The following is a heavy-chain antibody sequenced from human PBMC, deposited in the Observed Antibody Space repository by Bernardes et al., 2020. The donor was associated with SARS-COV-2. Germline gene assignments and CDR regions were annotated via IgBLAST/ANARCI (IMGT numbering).Heavy chain of an antibody. CDR1: GFTFSDYY. D-gene: IGHD2-15*01. Sequence: GSLSLSCAASGFTFSDYYMSWIRQAPGKGLEWVSYISSSSSYTNYADSVKGRFTISRDNAKNSLYLQMNSLRAEDTAVYYCARDSEDTYYYGMDVWGQGTTVTVSS. V-gene: IGHV3-11*06. CDR3: ARDSEDTYYYGMDV. J-gene: IGHJ6*02. CDR2: ISSSSSYT.